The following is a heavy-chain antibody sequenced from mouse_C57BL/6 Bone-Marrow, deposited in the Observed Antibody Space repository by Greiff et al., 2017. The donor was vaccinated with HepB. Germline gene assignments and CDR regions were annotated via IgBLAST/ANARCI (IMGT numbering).Heavy chain of an antibody. J-gene: IGHJ3*01. D-gene: IGHD2-4*01. CDR1: GYTFTSYW. V-gene: IGHV1-55*01. Sequence: QVQLQQPGAELVKPVASVKMSCKASGYTFTSYWITWVKQRPGQGLEWIGDIYPGSGSTNYNEKFKSKATLTVDTSSSTAYMQLSSLTSEDSAVYYCARDRYDYETWFAYWGQGTLVTVSA. CDR3: ARDRYDYETWFAY. CDR2: IYPGSGST.